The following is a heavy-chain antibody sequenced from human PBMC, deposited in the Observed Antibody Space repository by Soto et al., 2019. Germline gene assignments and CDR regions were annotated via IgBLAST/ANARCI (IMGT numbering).Heavy chain of an antibody. V-gene: IGHV3-21*01. Sequence: EVQLVESGGGLVKPGGSLRLSCAASGFTFSSYSMNWVRQAPGKGLEWVSSISSSSSYIYYADSVKGRFTISRDNAKNSLYLQMHSLRAEDTAVYYCARDYGDYWYFDLWGRGTLVTVSS. D-gene: IGHD4-17*01. CDR1: GFTFSSYS. J-gene: IGHJ2*01. CDR2: ISSSSSYI. CDR3: ARDYGDYWYFDL.